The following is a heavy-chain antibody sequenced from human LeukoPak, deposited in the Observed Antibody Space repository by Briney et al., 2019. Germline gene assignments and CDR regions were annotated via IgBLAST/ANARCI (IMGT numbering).Heavy chain of an antibody. CDR3: ARQGPITMIVVVPHRWFDP. CDR2: IYYSGST. CDR1: GGSISSYY. Sequence: SETLSLTCTVSGGSISSYYWSWIRQPPGKGLEWIGYIYYSGSTNYNPSLKSRVTISVDTSKNQFSLKPSSVTAADTAVYYCARQGPITMIVVVPHRWFDPWGQGTLVTVSS. D-gene: IGHD3-22*01. J-gene: IGHJ5*02. V-gene: IGHV4-59*08.